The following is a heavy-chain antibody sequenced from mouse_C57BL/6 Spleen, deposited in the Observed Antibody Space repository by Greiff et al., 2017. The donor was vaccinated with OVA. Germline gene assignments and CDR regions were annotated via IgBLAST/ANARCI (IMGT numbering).Heavy chain of an antibody. V-gene: IGHV2-6-1*01. CDR3: ARHDYGNYGAMYY. CDR2: IWSDGST. Sequence: VQRVESGPGLVAPSQSLSITCTVSGFSLTSYGVHWVRQPPGKGLEWLVVIWSDGSTTYNSALKSRLSISKDNSKSQVFLKMNSLQTDDTAMYYCARHDYGNYGAMYYWGQGTSVTVSS. J-gene: IGHJ4*01. CDR1: GFSLTSYG. D-gene: IGHD2-1*01.